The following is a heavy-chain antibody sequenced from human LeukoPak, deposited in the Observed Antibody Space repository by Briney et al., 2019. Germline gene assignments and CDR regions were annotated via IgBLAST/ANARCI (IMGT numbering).Heavy chain of an antibody. D-gene: IGHD3-9*01. CDR1: GFTFSSYW. Sequence: PGGSLRLSCAASGFTFSSYWMSWVRQAPGKGLEWVANIKQDGSEKYYVDSVKGRFTISRDNAKNSLYLQMNSLRAEDTAVYYCARDPNYDILTGPDYWGQGTLVTVSS. CDR2: IKQDGSEK. CDR3: ARDPNYDILTGPDY. J-gene: IGHJ4*02. V-gene: IGHV3-7*01.